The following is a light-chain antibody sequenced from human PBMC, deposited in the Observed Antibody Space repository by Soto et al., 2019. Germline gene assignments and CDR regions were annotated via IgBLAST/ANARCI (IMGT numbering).Light chain of an antibody. CDR2: WAS. CDR3: QPYYMPPPT. V-gene: IGKV4-1*01. J-gene: IGKJ1*01. CDR1: QRVLSTSNNENY. Sequence: DIVMTQSPDSLAVSLGERAAINCKSGQRVLSTSNNENYLAWYQHEPAQPPKLLISWASTRESEVPDRLSGRGAGTDFALNFSSLQAEDVPVYYCQPYYMPPPTLGQGTKVEFK.